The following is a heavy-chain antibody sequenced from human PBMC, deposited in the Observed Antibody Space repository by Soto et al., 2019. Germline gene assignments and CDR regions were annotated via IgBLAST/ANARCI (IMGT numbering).Heavy chain of an antibody. J-gene: IGHJ6*02. D-gene: IGHD1-26*01. CDR2: IYTSGTT. CDR1: GGSIRSNY. V-gene: IGHV4-4*07. CDR3: AREGASGFGMDV. Sequence: SETLSLTCNVSGGSIRSNYWSWIRQPAGKALEWIGRIYTSGTTNYNPSLKSRATMLIDTSRNQFSLILSSVTAADTGVYYCAREGASGFGMDVWGQGTTVTVSS.